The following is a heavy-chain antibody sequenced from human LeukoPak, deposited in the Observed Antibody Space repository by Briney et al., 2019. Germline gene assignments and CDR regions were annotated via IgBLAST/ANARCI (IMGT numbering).Heavy chain of an antibody. V-gene: IGHV5-51*01. D-gene: IGHD3-22*01. CDR2: IYPGDSDT. CDR1: GYSFTSYW. J-gene: IGHJ3*02. CDR3: ARLMGDDSSGYYLDAFDI. Sequence: GESLKISCKGSGYSFTSYWIGWVRQMPGKGLEWMGIIYPGDSDTRYSPYFQGQAPISADKSISTAYLQWSSLKAWDTAMYYCARLMGDDSSGYYLDAFDIWGQGTMVTVSS.